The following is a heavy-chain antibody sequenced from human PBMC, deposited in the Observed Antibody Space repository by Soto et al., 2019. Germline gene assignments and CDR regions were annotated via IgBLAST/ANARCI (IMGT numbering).Heavy chain of an antibody. V-gene: IGHV4-4*07. D-gene: IGHD3-16*02. J-gene: IGHJ5*02. CDR1: GGSISSYY. Sequence: KTSETLSLTCTVSGGSISSYYWSWIRQPAGKGLEWIGRIYTSGSTNYNPSLKSRVTMSVDTSKNQFYLKLSSVTAADTAVYYCAGGWYYDYVWGSYRANWFYPWGQGTLVTVSS. CDR2: IYTSGST. CDR3: AGGWYYDYVWGSYRANWFYP.